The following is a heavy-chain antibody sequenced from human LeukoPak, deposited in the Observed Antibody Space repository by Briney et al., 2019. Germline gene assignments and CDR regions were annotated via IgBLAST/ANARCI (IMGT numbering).Heavy chain of an antibody. CDR1: GFTFSSYW. Sequence: GRSLRLSGAASGFTFSSYWMHWVRQAPGKGLVWVSRINSDGSSTSYADSVKGRFTISRDNAKNTLYLQMNSLRAEDTAVYYCARDRAGYCSGGSCYNWFDPWGQGTLVTVSS. J-gene: IGHJ5*02. V-gene: IGHV3-74*01. CDR2: INSDGSST. CDR3: ARDRAGYCSGGSCYNWFDP. D-gene: IGHD2-15*01.